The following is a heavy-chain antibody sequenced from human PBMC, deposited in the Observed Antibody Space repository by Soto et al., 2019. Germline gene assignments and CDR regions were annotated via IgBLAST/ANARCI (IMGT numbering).Heavy chain of an antibody. V-gene: IGHV3-30*18. CDR3: AKDQRDPIYYYYDGMDV. J-gene: IGHJ6*02. CDR1: GFTFSSYG. CDR2: ISYDGSNK. D-gene: IGHD2-21*01. Sequence: GGSLRLSCAASGFTFSSYGMHWVRQAPGKGLEWVAVISYDGSNKYYADSVKGRFTISRDNSKNTLYRQMNSLRVEDTAVYYCAKDQRDPIYYYYDGMDVWGQGTTVTVSS.